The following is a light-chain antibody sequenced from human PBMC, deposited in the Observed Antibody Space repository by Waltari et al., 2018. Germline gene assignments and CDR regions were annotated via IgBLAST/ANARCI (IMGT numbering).Light chain of an antibody. CDR3: QSYDNNVSV. J-gene: IGLJ1*01. Sequence: QSVLTQPPSVSGAPGQTVTISCTGTDSNLGAGYDVHWYQQLPETAPHLPIFRTRKRPSGVPARFSASKSGTSAFLAITGLPAEDEAEYYCQSYDNNVSVFGTGTQVSVL. V-gene: IGLV1-40*01. CDR1: DSNLGAGYD. CDR2: RTR.